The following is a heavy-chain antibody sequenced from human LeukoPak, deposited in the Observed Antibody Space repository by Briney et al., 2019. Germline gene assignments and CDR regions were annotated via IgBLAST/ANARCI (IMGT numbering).Heavy chain of an antibody. Sequence: SVKVSCKASGGTFSSYAISWVRQAPGQGLEWMGRIIPILGIANYAQKFQGRVTITADKSTSTAYMELSSLRSEDTAVYYCANLIAAAGTGAFDIWGQGTTATVSS. CDR2: IIPILGIA. D-gene: IGHD6-13*01. V-gene: IGHV1-69*04. CDR3: ANLIAAAGTGAFDI. CDR1: GGTFSSYA. J-gene: IGHJ3*02.